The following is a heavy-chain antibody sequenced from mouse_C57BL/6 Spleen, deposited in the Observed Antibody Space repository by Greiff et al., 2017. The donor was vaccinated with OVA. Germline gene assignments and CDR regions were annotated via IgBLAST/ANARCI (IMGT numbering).Heavy chain of an antibody. J-gene: IGHJ4*01. Sequence: VQLQQSGPELVKPGASVKISRKASGYAFSSSWMNWVKQRPGKGLEWIGRIYPGDGDTNYNGKFKGKATLTADKSSSTAYMQLSSLTSEDSAVYFCARGDYDGAMDYWGQGTSVTVSS. CDR1: GYAFSSSW. D-gene: IGHD2-4*01. CDR3: ARGDYDGAMDY. CDR2: IYPGDGDT. V-gene: IGHV1-82*01.